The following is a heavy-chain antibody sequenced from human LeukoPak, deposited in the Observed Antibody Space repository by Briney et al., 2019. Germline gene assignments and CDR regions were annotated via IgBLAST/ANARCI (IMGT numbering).Heavy chain of an antibody. D-gene: IGHD2-15*01. J-gene: IGHJ4*02. CDR3: ARGRLLAY. CDR1: GGSFSGYY. CDR2: INHSGST. V-gene: IGHV4-34*01. Sequence: KSSETLSLTCAVYGGSFSGYYWSWIRQPPGKGLEWIGEINHSGSTNYNPSLKSRVTISVDTSKNQFSLKLSSVTAADTAVYYCARGRLLAYWGQGTLVTVST.